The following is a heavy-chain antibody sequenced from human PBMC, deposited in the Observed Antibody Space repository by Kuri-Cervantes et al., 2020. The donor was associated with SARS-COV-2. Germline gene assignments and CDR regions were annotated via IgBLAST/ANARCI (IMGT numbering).Heavy chain of an antibody. CDR2: ISAYNGNT. CDR3: ARDHSPLYGDYPEY. CDR1: GYTFTSYG. V-gene: IGHV1-18*01. J-gene: IGHJ4*02. D-gene: IGHD4-17*01. Sequence: ASVKVSCKASGYTFTSYGISWVRQAPGQGLEWMGWISAYNGNTNYAQKLQGRVTMTTDTSTSTAYMELRSLSSDDTAVYYCARDHSPLYGDYPEYWGQGTLVTVSS.